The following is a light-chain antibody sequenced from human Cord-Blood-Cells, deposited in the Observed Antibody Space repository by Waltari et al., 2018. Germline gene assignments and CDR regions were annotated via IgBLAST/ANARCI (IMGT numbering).Light chain of an antibody. Sequence: IVMTQSPAILSVSSGERATLSCRARQSVSSNFAWYQQKPGQAPRLLIYGASTRATGIPARFSGSGSGTEFTLTISSLQSEDFAVYYCQQYNNWPRAFGPGTKVDIK. CDR3: QQYNNWPRA. CDR2: GAS. V-gene: IGKV3-15*01. J-gene: IGKJ3*01. CDR1: QSVSSN.